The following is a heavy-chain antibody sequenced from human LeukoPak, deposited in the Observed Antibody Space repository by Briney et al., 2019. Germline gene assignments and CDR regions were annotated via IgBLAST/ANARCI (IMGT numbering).Heavy chain of an antibody. CDR1: GGSISSGGYY. Sequence: PSETLSLTCTVSGGSISSGGYYWSWIRQPPGKGLEWIGFIYYSGSTNYNPSLKSRVTISVDTSKNQFSLKLSSVTAADTAVYYCARAPFGESHFDYWGQGTLVTVSS. CDR2: IYYSGST. D-gene: IGHD3-10*01. V-gene: IGHV4-61*08. CDR3: ARAPFGESHFDY. J-gene: IGHJ4*02.